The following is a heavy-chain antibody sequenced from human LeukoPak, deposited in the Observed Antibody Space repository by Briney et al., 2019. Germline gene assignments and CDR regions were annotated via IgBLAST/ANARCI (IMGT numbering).Heavy chain of an antibody. CDR1: GDSISSFH. CDR2: IYASDSS. Sequence: SETLSLTCTVSGDSISSFHWDWIRQPAGKGLEWIGRIYASDSSDYNPSLKSRVTMSIDTSKNQFSMKLSSVTAADTAVYYCARSIPGVIEFDYWGQGTLVTVSS. D-gene: IGHD2-2*01. V-gene: IGHV4-4*07. J-gene: IGHJ4*02. CDR3: ARSIPGVIEFDY.